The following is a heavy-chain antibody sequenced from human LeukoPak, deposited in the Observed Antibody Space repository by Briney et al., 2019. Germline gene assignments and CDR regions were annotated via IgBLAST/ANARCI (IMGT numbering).Heavy chain of an antibody. CDR1: GFTVSSNY. J-gene: IGHJ4*02. CDR2: IYSGGIT. V-gene: IGHV3-53*01. Sequence: GGSLRLSCAASGFTVSSNYMSWVRQAPGKGLEWVSVIYSGGITYYADSVKGRFTISRDNSKNTLYLQMNTLRAEDTAVYYCARELYNWNVDYWGQGTLVTVSS. D-gene: IGHD1-20*01. CDR3: ARELYNWNVDY.